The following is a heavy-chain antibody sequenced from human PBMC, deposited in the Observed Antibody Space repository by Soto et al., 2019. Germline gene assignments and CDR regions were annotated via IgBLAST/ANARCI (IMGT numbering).Heavy chain of an antibody. CDR1: GYSFTSYW. Sequence: PGESLKISCKGSGYSFTSYWIGWVRQMPGKGLEWMGIIYPGDSDTRYSPSFQGQVTISADKSISTAYLQWSSLKASDTAMYYCASSDIVVVPAAIYAFDIWGQGTMVTVSS. V-gene: IGHV5-51*01. J-gene: IGHJ3*02. CDR3: ASSDIVVVPAAIYAFDI. CDR2: IYPGDSDT. D-gene: IGHD2-2*02.